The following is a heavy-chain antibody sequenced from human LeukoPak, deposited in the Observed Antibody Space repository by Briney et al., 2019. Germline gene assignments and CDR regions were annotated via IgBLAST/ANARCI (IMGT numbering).Heavy chain of an antibody. J-gene: IGHJ3*02. Sequence: PSETLSLTCTVSGGSISSYYWSWIRQPPGKGLEWIGYIYYSGSTNYNPSLKSRVTISVDTSKNQFSLKLSSVTAADTAVYYCARNREMATQWFDAFDIWGQGTMVTVSS. V-gene: IGHV4-59*12. CDR1: GGSISSYY. CDR3: ARNREMATQWFDAFDI. D-gene: IGHD5-24*01. CDR2: IYYSGST.